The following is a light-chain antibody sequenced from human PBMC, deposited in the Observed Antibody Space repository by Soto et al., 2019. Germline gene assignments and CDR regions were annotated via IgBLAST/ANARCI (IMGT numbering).Light chain of an antibody. CDR2: AAA. CDR1: QSITSW. Sequence: DIQMTQSPSSVSASVGDRVTITCRASQSITSWLAWYQQKPGKAPKPLISAAANLQSGVPSRFSGSGSGTDFTLTISSLQPEDFATYYCQQGNSFPLSFGQGTRLEIK. CDR3: QQGNSFPLS. V-gene: IGKV1-12*01. J-gene: IGKJ5*01.